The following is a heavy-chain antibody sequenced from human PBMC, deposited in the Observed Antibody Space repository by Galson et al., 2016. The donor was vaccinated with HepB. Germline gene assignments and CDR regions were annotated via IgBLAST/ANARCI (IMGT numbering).Heavy chain of an antibody. D-gene: IGHD2-8*02. V-gene: IGHV3-23*01. CDR3: AKDSHCTGSACYWPFEY. Sequence: SLRLSCAASGFAFSSYAMSWVRQSPGKGLEWVSSISGGGETSFYADSVKGRFTMTRDNSKNTVSLQMESLRADDTAVYFCAKDSHCTGSACYWPFEYWGQGTRVTVSS. CDR2: ISGGGETS. J-gene: IGHJ4*02. CDR1: GFAFSSYA.